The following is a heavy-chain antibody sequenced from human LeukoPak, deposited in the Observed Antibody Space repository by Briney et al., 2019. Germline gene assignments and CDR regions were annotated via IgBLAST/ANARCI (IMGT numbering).Heavy chain of an antibody. V-gene: IGHV4-39*07. J-gene: IGHJ6*02. CDR1: GGITHY. CDR3: ARDSSSWYSEYYGMDV. D-gene: IGHD6-13*01. Sequence: SETLSPTRTFSGGITHYWGWIRQPPGKGLECIWSIYFSVSTYYKPSLRSRVTISLDTSKKQLSLKLSSVTAADTAVYYCARDSSSWYSEYYGMDVWGQGTTVTVSS. CDR2: IYFSVST.